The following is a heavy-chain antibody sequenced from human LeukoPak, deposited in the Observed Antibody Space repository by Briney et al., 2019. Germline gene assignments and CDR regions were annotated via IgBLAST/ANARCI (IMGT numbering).Heavy chain of an antibody. V-gene: IGHV3-30*03. Sequence: GGFLRLSCAASGFTFSSYGMHWVRQAPGKGLEWVAVISYDGSNKYYADSVKGRFTISRDNSKNTLYLQMNSLRAEDTAVYYCARDFTVLEWLPTPYYFDYWGQGTLVTVSS. CDR1: GFTFSSYG. CDR3: ARDFTVLEWLPTPYYFDY. CDR2: ISYDGSNK. D-gene: IGHD3-3*01. J-gene: IGHJ4*02.